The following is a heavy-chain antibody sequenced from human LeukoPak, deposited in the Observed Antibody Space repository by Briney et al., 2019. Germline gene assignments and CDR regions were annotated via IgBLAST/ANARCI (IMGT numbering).Heavy chain of an antibody. Sequence: ASVTVSCKASGYTFIGHFIHWVRQAPGQGLEWMGWINPNSGSTNYAQKFKGRVTMTRDTSISTTYMELNSLRSDDTALYCCTRDRGYGWYVSDHWGQGTLVTVSS. J-gene: IGHJ4*02. CDR2: INPNSGST. V-gene: IGHV1-2*02. CDR1: GYTFIGHF. CDR3: TRDRGYGWYVSDH. D-gene: IGHD6-19*01.